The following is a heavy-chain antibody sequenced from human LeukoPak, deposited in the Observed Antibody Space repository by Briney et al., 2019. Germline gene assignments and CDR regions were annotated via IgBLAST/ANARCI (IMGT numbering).Heavy chain of an antibody. V-gene: IGHV3-23*01. CDR2: ISGSGGST. J-gene: IGHJ4*02. CDR1: GFTVSSNY. D-gene: IGHD3-22*01. Sequence: PGGSLRLSCAASGFTVSSNYMSWVRQAPGKGLEWVSAISGSGGSTYYADSVKGRFTISRDNSKNTLYLQMNSLRAEDTAVYYCAKDRNYYYDSSGYYSYYFDYWGQGTLVTVSS. CDR3: AKDRNYYYDSSGYYSYYFDY.